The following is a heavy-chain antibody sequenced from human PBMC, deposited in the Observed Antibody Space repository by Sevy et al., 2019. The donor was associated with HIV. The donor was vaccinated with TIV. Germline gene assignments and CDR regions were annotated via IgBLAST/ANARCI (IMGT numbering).Heavy chain of an antibody. CDR2: TGDKANSYTT. D-gene: IGHD1-26*01. V-gene: IGHV3-72*01. Sequence: GGSLRLSCAASGFTFSDHYMDWVRQAPGKGLEWVGRTGDKANSYTTEYAASVKGRFTISRDDSKNSLYLQMNSLKTEDTAVYYCTRDLLYGMDVWGQGTTVTVSS. CDR1: GFTFSDHY. J-gene: IGHJ6*01. CDR3: TRDLLYGMDV.